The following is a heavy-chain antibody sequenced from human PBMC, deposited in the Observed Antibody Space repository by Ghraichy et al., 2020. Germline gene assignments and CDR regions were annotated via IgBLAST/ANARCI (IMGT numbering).Heavy chain of an antibody. Sequence: GGSLRLSCVASGFTFSSYMMHWVRQAPGKGLVWVLRIDTDSRFTTYADSVKGRFTVSRDNAKNTLYLQMNSLRAEDTAVYYCARDIQWEFYDYWGQGTLVTVSS. CDR1: GFTFSSYM. CDR3: ARDIQWEFYDY. J-gene: IGHJ4*02. V-gene: IGHV3-74*01. D-gene: IGHD1-26*01. CDR2: IDTDSRFT.